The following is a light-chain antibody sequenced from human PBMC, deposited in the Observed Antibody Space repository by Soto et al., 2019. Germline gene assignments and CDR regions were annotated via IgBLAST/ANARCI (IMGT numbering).Light chain of an antibody. CDR3: SSYTSRTTLV. V-gene: IGLV2-14*01. J-gene: IGLJ3*02. Sequence: QSALTQPASVSGSPGQSITISYTGTSSDVGGYNYVSWYQQHPGKAPKLMIYEVSNRPSGVSNRFSGSKSGNTASLTISGLQAEDEADYYCSSYTSRTTLVLGGGTKLTVL. CDR1: SSDVGGYNY. CDR2: EVS.